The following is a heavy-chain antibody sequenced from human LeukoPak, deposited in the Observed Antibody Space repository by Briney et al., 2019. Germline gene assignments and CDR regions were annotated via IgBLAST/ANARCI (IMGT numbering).Heavy chain of an antibody. CDR3: ARHLYNWKEDAFDI. CDR2: IYDSGST. J-gene: IGHJ3*02. Sequence: SETLSLTCTASGGSISSSSYYWGWIRQPPGKGLEWIGSIYDSGSTYYTPSLKSRVTISVDTSKNQFSLKLSSVTAADTAVYYCARHLYNWKEDAFDIWGQGTMVTVSS. CDR1: GGSISSSSYY. D-gene: IGHD1-20*01. V-gene: IGHV4-39*01.